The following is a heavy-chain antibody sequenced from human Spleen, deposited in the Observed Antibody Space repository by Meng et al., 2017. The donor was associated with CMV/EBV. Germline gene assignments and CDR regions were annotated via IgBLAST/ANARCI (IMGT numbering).Heavy chain of an antibody. CDR1: GYTFTGYY. Sequence: SGYTFTGYYMHWVRQAPGQGLEWMGWIDPNSGDTNFAQKFQGRVTMTRDTSISTAYMELSRLRSDDTAVYYCARVEVGATTMYFQHWGQGTLVTVSS. D-gene: IGHD1-26*01. CDR3: ARVEVGATTMYFQH. V-gene: IGHV1-2*02. CDR2: IDPNSGDT. J-gene: IGHJ1*01.